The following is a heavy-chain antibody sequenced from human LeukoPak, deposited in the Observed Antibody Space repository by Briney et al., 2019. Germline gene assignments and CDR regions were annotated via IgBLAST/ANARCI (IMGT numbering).Heavy chain of an antibody. CDR2: ISAYNVNT. CDR1: VYTFTSYG. J-gene: IGHJ5*02. D-gene: IGHD3-22*01. Sequence: GASVKISCKASVYTFTSYGISWGRQAPGQGLEWMGGISAYNVNTNYAQKRQGRVTMTTDTSTSTAYMELRSLRSADTAVYYCARGEGDYDSSGYYEAYWFDPWGQGTLVTVSS. V-gene: IGHV1-18*01. CDR3: ARGEGDYDSSGYYEAYWFDP.